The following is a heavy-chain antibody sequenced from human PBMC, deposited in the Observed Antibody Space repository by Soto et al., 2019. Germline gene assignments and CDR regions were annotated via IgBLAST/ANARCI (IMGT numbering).Heavy chain of an antibody. CDR2: VFYTGFT. CDR1: GASISGSYYY. J-gene: IGHJ4*02. CDR3: ATSQKGYNWNYFDH. V-gene: IGHV4-39*01. Sequence: ETLSLTCAVCGASISGSYYYWAWLRQSPGKGPEWIGSVFYTGFTSYNPSLESRVSVSVDTSKSQFSLKLSAVTAADTAVYYCATSQKGYNWNYFDHWGQGALVTVSS. D-gene: IGHD1-20*01.